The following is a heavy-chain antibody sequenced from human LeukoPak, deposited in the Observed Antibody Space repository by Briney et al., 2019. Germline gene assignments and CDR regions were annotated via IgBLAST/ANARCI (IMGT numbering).Heavy chain of an antibody. V-gene: IGHV3-21*01. CDR1: GFTFSSYS. Sequence: PGGSLGLSCAASGFTFSSYSMNWVRQAPGKGLEWVSSISSSSSYIYYADSVKGRFTTSRDNAKNSLYLQMNSLRAEDTAVYYCARESGRFLEWLAAADAFDIWGQGTMVTVSS. CDR2: ISSSSSYI. J-gene: IGHJ3*02. CDR3: ARESGRFLEWLAAADAFDI. D-gene: IGHD3-3*01.